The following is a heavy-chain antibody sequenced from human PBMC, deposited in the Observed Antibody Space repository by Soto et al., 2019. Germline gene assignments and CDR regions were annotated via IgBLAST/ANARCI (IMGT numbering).Heavy chain of an antibody. CDR1: GFTVSNNY. CDR3: VRCHFVALGVTLVDY. CDR2: IYSGGST. V-gene: IGHV3-66*01. D-gene: IGHD3-16*01. J-gene: IGHJ4*02. Sequence: EVQLVESGGGLVQPGGSLRLSCAASGFTVSNNYINWVRQAPGKGLEWVSIIYSGGSTYYADSVKGRFTISRDNSKNTLYLQMTRLRAEDTAVYYCVRCHFVALGVTLVDYWVQGTLVTVSS.